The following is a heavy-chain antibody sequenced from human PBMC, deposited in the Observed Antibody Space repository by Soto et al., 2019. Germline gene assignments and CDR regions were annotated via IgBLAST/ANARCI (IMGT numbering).Heavy chain of an antibody. CDR1: GGPISSGGYS. J-gene: IGHJ4*02. CDR2: IYHGGST. CDR3: DRGPDTVRGHSCDY. D-gene: IGHD3-10*01. V-gene: IGHV4-30-2*01. Sequence: SETLSLTFDVSGGPISSGGYSWSCIRKPPGKGPEWIATIYHGGSTYCNPSLKSRVTISVDTSQNKFSLNLRSVTAADTAVYYCDRGPDTVRGHSCDYWALGTLVPVYS.